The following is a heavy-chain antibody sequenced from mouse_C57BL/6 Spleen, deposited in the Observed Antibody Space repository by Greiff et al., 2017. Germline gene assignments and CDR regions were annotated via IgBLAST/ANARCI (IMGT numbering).Heavy chain of an antibody. CDR3: ARWGYGNYPFDD. V-gene: IGHV1-55*01. CDR1: GYTFTSYW. D-gene: IGHD2-1*01. Sequence: VQLQQSGAELVKPGASVKMSCKASGYTFTSYWITWVKQRPGQGLEWIGDIYPGSGSTNYNEKFKSKATLTVDTSSSTAYMQLSSLTSEDSAVYYCARWGYGNYPFDDWGQGTTLTVSS. J-gene: IGHJ2*01. CDR2: IYPGSGST.